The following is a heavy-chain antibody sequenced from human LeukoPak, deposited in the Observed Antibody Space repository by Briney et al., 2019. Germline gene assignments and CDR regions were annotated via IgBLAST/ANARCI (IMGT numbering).Heavy chain of an antibody. CDR2: IYHSGST. CDR1: GGSISSYY. Sequence: SETLSLTCTVSGGSISSYYWSWIRQPPGKGLEWIGYIYHSGSTYYNPSLKSRVTISVDRSKNQFSLKLSSVTAADTAVYYCARGRGYCSSTSCPYYYYGMDVWGQGTTVTVSS. V-gene: IGHV4-59*12. CDR3: ARGRGYCSSTSCPYYYYGMDV. D-gene: IGHD2-2*01. J-gene: IGHJ6*02.